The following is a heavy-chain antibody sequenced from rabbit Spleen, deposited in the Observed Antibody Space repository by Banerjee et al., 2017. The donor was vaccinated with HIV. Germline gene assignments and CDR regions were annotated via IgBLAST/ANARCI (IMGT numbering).Heavy chain of an antibody. CDR3: ARDGAGGSYFNL. Sequence: QEQVVESGGGLVQPGGSLKLSCKASGFSFSYSDYLCWVRQAPGKGPEWIGCIYTGSSGSTYYASWAKGRFSLSKTSSTTVTLQMTSLTAADTATYFCARDGAGGSYFNLWGPGTLVTVS. D-gene: IGHD8-1*01. J-gene: IGHJ4*01. CDR1: GFSFSYSDY. V-gene: IGHV1S45*01. CDR2: IYTGSSGST.